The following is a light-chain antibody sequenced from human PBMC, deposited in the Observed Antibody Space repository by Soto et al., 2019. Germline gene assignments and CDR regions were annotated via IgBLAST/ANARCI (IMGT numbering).Light chain of an antibody. V-gene: IGLV2-14*01. CDR2: EVG. CDR1: SSDVDTYKY. J-gene: IGLJ3*02. Sequence: QSALTQPASVSGSPGQSITISCTGTSSDVDTYKYVSWYQQHPGKAPKLIIYEVGYRPSGVSTRFSGSRSGNTASLTISGLQADDEADYYFRSFTSMSSLVFGGGTKLTVL. CDR3: RSFTSMSSLV.